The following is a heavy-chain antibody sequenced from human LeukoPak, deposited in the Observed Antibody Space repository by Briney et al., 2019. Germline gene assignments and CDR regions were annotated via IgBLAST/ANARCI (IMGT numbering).Heavy chain of an antibody. CDR3: TTTLYYYDSSDDY. CDR2: IKSKTDGGTT. J-gene: IGHJ4*02. Sequence: GALRLSCAASGFTFSYAWMSWVRQAPGKGLEWVGRIKSKTDGGTTNYAAPVKGRFTISRDDSRHTLYLQMNSLKTEDAAVYYCTTTLYYYDSSDDYWGQGTLVTVSS. V-gene: IGHV3-15*01. D-gene: IGHD3-22*01. CDR1: GFTFSYAW.